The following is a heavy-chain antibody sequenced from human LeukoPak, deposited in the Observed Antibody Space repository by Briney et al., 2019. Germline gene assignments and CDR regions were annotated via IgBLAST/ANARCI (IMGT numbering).Heavy chain of an antibody. V-gene: IGHV4-39*01. CDR2: IYYSGST. CDR3: ARTPEVVGWFDP. Sequence: ETLSLTCTVSGGSISSSSYYWGWIRQPPGKGLEWIGSIYYSGSTYYNPSLKSRVTISVDTSKNQFSLKMSSVTAADTAVYYCARTPEVVGWFDPWGQGTLVTVSS. CDR1: GGSISSSSYY. J-gene: IGHJ5*02.